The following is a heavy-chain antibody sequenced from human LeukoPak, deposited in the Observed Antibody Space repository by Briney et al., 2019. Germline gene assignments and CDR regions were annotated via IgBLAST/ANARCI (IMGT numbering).Heavy chain of an antibody. D-gene: IGHD6-19*01. Sequence: GGSLRLSCAASGFTFSSYAMHWVRQAPGKGLEWVAVISYDGSNKYYADSVKGRFTISRDISQNMVYLQVNSLRDDDTAVYYCARDDTSGGYYEFGYWGQGALLIVSS. CDR2: ISYDGSNK. V-gene: IGHV3-30*14. CDR1: GFTFSSYA. CDR3: ARDDTSGGYYEFGY. J-gene: IGHJ4*02.